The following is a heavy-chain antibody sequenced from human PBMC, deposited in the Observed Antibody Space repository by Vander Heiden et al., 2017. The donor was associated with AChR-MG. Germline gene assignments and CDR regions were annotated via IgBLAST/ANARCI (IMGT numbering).Heavy chain of an antibody. CDR3: ASSVSLAVAGTGYFDY. Sequence: EVQLVESGGGLVQPGRSLRLSCAASGFTFDDYAMHWVRQAPGKGLEWVSGISWNSGSIGYADSVKGRFTISRDNAKNSLYLQMNSLRAEDTALYYCASSVSLAVAGTGYFDYWGQGTLVTVSS. V-gene: IGHV3-9*01. CDR1: GFTFDDYA. CDR2: ISWNSGSI. D-gene: IGHD6-19*01. J-gene: IGHJ4*02.